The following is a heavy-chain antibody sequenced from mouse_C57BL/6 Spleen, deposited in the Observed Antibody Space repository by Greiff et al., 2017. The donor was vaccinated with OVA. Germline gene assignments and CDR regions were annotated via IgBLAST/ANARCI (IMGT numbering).Heavy chain of an antibody. CDR1: GYSFTGYY. D-gene: IGHD1-1*01. V-gene: IGHV1-42*01. Sequence: VQLQQSGPELVKPGASVKISCKASGYSFTGYYMNWVKQSPEKSLEWIGEINPSTGGTTYNQKFKAKATLTVDKSSSTAYMQLKSLTSEDSAVYYCARTLTTVADYYAMDYWGQGTSVTVSS. CDR3: ARTLTTVADYYAMDY. CDR2: INPSTGGT. J-gene: IGHJ4*01.